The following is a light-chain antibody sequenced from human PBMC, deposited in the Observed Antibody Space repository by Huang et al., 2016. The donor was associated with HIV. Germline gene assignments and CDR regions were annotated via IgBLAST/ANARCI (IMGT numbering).Light chain of an antibody. CDR3: QQYNKWPRT. CDR1: QHLGSN. CDR2: DAS. V-gene: IGKV3D-15*01. J-gene: IGKJ1*01. Sequence: DILMTQSPVTLSVPPGERATLSCRASQHLGSNLDGYQQKPGHPPRRLIYDASTRATGAPARFSGSGSKTDFNLTIDSLQSEDSALYFCQQYNKWPRTFGQGTKLEIK.